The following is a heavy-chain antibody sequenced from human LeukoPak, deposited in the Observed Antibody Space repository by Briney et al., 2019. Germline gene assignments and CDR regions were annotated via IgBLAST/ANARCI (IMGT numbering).Heavy chain of an antibody. CDR1: GVSISSYY. D-gene: IGHD3-10*01. J-gene: IGHJ4*02. Sequence: SETLSLTCTVSGVSISSYYWSWIRQPPGKGLEWIGYIYYSGSTNYNPSLKSRVTMSVDTSKNQFSLKLSSVTAADTAVYFCGRDSETYYYGSGSHYSVGYWGQGTLVTVSS. CDR2: IYYSGST. V-gene: IGHV4-59*01. CDR3: GRDSETYYYGSGSHYSVGY.